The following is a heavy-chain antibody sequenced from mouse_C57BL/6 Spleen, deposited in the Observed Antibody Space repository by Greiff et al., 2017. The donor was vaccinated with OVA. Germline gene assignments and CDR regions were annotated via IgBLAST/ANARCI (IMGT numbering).Heavy chain of an antibody. CDR2: ISSGSSTI. J-gene: IGHJ4*01. CDR1: GFTFSDYG. Sequence: EVKLQESGGGLVKPGGSLKLSCAASGFTFSDYGMHWVRQAPEKGLEWVAYISSGSSTIYYADTVKGRFTISRDNAKNTLFLQMTSLRSEYTAMYYCARNYGSLYAMDYWGQGTSVTVSS. D-gene: IGHD1-1*01. CDR3: ARNYGSLYAMDY. V-gene: IGHV5-17*01.